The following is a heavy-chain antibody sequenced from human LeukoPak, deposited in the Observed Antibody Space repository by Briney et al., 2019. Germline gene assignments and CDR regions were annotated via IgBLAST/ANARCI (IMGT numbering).Heavy chain of an antibody. CDR3: AKTAIMYSSGWYYFDY. J-gene: IGHJ4*02. D-gene: IGHD6-19*01. CDR2: INCSGGST. Sequence: GSLKLSLSASGFTFSSYAISLVPQAPRKGLEWGPAINCSGGSTYYADSVKGRFTISRDNSKNTLYLQMNSLRAEDTAVYYCAKTAIMYSSGWYYFDYWGQGTLVTVSS. V-gene: IGHV3-23*01. CDR1: GFTFSSYA.